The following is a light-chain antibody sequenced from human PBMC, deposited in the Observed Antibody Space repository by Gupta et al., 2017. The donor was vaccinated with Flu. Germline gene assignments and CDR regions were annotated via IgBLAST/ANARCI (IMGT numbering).Light chain of an antibody. J-gene: IGLJ3*02. Sequence: VSWYQQLPGTAPKLLFYENDNQPSGIPDRFSGSRSDTSATLGIPGLLTGDEAAYYCGTWDRSQSGWVLGGGPTVTLL. CDR2: END. CDR3: GTWDRSQSGWV. V-gene: IGLV1-51*02.